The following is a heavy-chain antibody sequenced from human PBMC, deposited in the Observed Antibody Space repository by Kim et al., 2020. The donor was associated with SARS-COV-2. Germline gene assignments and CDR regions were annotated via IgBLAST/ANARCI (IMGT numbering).Heavy chain of an antibody. Sequence: GGSLRLSCAASGFTFNNYAMTWVRQAPGKGLEWVSGISVSGDTTYYADSVKGRFTISRDSSKNSLYLQMNSLRVDDTAVYYCAKDRYGRSLGPPDYWGPG. CDR1: GFTFNNYA. CDR3: AKDRYGRSLGPPDY. D-gene: IGHD3-9*01. J-gene: IGHJ4*02. CDR2: ISVSGDTT. V-gene: IGHV3-23*01.